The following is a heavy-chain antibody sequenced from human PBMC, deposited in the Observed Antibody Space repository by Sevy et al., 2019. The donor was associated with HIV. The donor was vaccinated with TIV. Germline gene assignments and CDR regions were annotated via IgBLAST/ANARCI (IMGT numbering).Heavy chain of an antibody. CDR1: GFTVSSNY. D-gene: IGHD5-18*01. CDR3: ARGKSGYGYGLNS. Sequence: GGSLRLSCAASGFTVSSNYMTWVRQAPGKGLEGVSVFYSDGTTYHADSVKDRFTISRDNSKNTLYLQMNSLRAEDTAVYYCARGKSGYGYGLNSWGQGTLVTVSS. J-gene: IGHJ4*02. V-gene: IGHV3-66*01. CDR2: FYSDGTT.